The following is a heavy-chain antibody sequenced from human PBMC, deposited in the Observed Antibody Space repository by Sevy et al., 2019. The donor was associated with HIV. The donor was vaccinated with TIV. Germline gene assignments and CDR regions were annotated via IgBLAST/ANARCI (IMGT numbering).Heavy chain of an antibody. J-gene: IGHJ5*02. Sequence: SKTLSLTCTISGGSISNYYWSWIRQAPGKGLEWIGYIYYSGGTNYNPSLKSRVTISVDTSKNQFSLKLSSVTAADTAEYYCARDKKNWNDGWFDPWGQGTLVTVSS. V-gene: IGHV4-59*13. D-gene: IGHD1-1*01. CDR2: IYYSGGT. CDR3: ARDKKNWNDGWFDP. CDR1: GGSISNYY.